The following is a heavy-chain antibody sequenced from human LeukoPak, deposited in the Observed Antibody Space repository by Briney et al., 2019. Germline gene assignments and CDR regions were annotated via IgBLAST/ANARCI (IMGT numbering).Heavy chain of an antibody. CDR3: ARALRFGELLTYYFDY. D-gene: IGHD3-10*01. CDR1: GYTFTGYY. Sequence: GASVKVSCKASGYTFTGYYIHWVRQAPGQGLEWMGIINPSGGSTSYAQKFQGRVTMTRDTSTSTVYMELSSLRSEDTAVYYCARALRFGELLTYYFDYWGQGTLVTVSS. J-gene: IGHJ4*02. CDR2: INPSGGST. V-gene: IGHV1-46*01.